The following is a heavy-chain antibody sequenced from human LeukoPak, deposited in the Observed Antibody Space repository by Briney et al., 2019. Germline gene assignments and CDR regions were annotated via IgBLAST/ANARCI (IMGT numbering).Heavy chain of an antibody. Sequence: GGSLRLSCAASGFTFSSYAMSWVRQAPGKGLEWVSAISGSGGSTYYADSVKGRFTISRDNSKNTLCLQMNSLRAEDTAVYYCAKYYDFWSGYSVYYYYMDVWGKGTTVTVSS. CDR1: GFTFSSYA. J-gene: IGHJ6*03. V-gene: IGHV3-23*01. CDR3: AKYYDFWSGYSVYYYYMDV. CDR2: ISGSGGST. D-gene: IGHD3-3*01.